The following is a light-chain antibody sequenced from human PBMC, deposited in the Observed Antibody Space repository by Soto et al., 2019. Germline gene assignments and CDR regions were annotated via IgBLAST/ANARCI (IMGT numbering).Light chain of an antibody. CDR2: DVT. V-gene: IGLV2-14*01. J-gene: IGLJ1*01. Sequence: QSVLTQPAAVSGSPGQSITISCTGTSRDVGGYIYVSWYQQHPGKAPKLMIYDVTSRPSGVSYRFSVSKSGNTASLTISGLQAEDEADYYCSSYTTSSSYVFGTGTKVNVL. CDR3: SSYTTSSSYV. CDR1: SRDVGGYIY.